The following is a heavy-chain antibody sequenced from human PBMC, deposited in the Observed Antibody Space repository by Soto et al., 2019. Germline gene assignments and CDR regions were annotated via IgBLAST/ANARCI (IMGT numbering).Heavy chain of an antibody. CDR3: ARTKGRIAVAVQYYFDY. V-gene: IGHV2-70*01. D-gene: IGHD6-19*01. J-gene: IGHJ4*02. Sequence: SGPTLGNHTQTLTLTCTFSGFPLSTSGMCVSWIRQPPGKALEWLALIDWDDDKYYSTSLKTRLTISKDTSKNQVVLTMTNMDPVDTATYYCARTKGRIAVAVQYYFDYWGQGTLVPVSS. CDR1: GFPLSTSGMC. CDR2: IDWDDDK.